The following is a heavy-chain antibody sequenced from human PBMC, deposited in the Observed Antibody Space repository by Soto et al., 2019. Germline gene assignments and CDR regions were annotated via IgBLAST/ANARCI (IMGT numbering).Heavy chain of an antibody. J-gene: IGHJ3*02. V-gene: IGHV3-23*01. D-gene: IGHD3-22*01. CDR1: GFTFSSYA. CDR3: AKDFYYDSSGYKRPDAFDI. Sequence: PGGSLRLSCAASGFTFSSYAMSWVRQAPGKGLEWVSAISGSGGSTYYADSVKGRFTISRDNSKNTLYLQMNSLRAEDTAVYYCAKDFYYDSSGYKRPDAFDIWGQGTMVTVSS. CDR2: ISGSGGST.